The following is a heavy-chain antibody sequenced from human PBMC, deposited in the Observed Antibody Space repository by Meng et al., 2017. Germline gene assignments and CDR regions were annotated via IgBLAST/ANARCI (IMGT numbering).Heavy chain of an antibody. CDR3: ARAAEMATIDYYYYGMDV. J-gene: IGHJ6*02. Sequence: GGSLRLSCAASGFTFSSYAMHWVRQAPGKGLEWVAVISYDGSNKYYADSVKGRFTISRDNSKNTLYQQMNSLRAEDTAVYYCARAAEMATIDYYYYGMDVWGQGTTVTVSS. CDR2: ISYDGSNK. CDR1: GFTFSSYA. D-gene: IGHD5-24*01. V-gene: IGHV3-30*04.